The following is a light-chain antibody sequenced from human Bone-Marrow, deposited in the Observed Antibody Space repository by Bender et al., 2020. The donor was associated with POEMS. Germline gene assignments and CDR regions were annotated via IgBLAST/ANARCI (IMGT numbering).Light chain of an antibody. V-gene: IGLV1-44*01. Sequence: QSVLTQPPSVSGTPGQRVTISCSGSGSNIGGYPVNWYQQLPVTAPRLLIYTNNERPSGGPDRFSGSKSGNTASLTISGLQSDDEAEYYCCSYAGSATSPVVFGGGTKLSVL. CDR2: TNN. CDR1: GSNIGGYP. J-gene: IGLJ2*01. CDR3: CSYAGSATSPVV.